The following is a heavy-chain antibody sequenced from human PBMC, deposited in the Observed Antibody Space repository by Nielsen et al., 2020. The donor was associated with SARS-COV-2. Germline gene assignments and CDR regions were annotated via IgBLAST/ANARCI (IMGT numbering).Heavy chain of an antibody. V-gene: IGHV3-53*01. J-gene: IGHJ4*02. Sequence: GESLKISCAASGFSVSSHDMNWVRQAPGKGLQWVSLIYSDGSTKYADSVKGRFTISRDNAKNSLYLQMNSLRAEDTAVYYCARMAVTIFGVVINDDYWGQGTLVTVSS. CDR3: ARMAVTIFGVVINDDY. CDR2: IYSDGST. CDR1: GFSVSSHD. D-gene: IGHD3-3*01.